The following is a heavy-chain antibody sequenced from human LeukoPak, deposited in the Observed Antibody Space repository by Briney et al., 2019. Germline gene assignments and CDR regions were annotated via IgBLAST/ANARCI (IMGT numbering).Heavy chain of an antibody. V-gene: IGHV4-4*02. CDR3: ARGGGSYYSPLYY. CDR2: IYHSGST. Sequence: SGTLSLTCAVSGGSISSSNWWSWVRQPPGKGLGWIGEIYHSGSTNYNPSLKSRVTISVDKSKNQFSLKLSSVTAADTAVYYCARGGGSYYSPLYYWGQGTLVTVSS. J-gene: IGHJ4*02. CDR1: GGSISSSNW. D-gene: IGHD1-26*01.